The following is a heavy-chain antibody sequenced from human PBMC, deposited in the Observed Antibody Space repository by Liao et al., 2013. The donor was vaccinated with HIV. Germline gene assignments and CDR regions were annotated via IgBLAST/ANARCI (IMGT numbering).Heavy chain of an antibody. CDR3: ARDHVDTAMAALCWYFDL. Sequence: QVQLQESGPGLVKPSQTLSLTCTVSGGSISSGSYYWSWIRQPAGKGLEWIGRIYTSGSTNYNPSLKSRVTISVDTSKNQFSLKLSSVTAADTAVYYCARDHVDTAMAALCWYFDLWGRGTLVTVSS. CDR1: GGSISSGSYY. CDR2: IYTSGST. V-gene: IGHV4-61*02. D-gene: IGHD5-18*01. J-gene: IGHJ2*01.